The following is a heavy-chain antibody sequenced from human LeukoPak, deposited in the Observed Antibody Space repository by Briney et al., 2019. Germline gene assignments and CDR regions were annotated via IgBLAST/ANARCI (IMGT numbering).Heavy chain of an antibody. Sequence: PSETLSLTCTVSGGSISSYYWSWIRQPPGKGLEWIGYIYYSGSTNYNPSLKSRVTISVDTSKDQFSLKLSSVTAADTAVYYCARKRGRGYSYGEFDYWGQGTLVTVSS. CDR2: IYYSGST. J-gene: IGHJ4*02. V-gene: IGHV4-59*01. CDR1: GGSISSYY. CDR3: ARKRGRGYSYGEFDY. D-gene: IGHD5-18*01.